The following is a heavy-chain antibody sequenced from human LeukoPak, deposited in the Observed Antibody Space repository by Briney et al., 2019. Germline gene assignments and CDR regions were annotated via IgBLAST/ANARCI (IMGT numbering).Heavy chain of an antibody. J-gene: IGHJ3*02. CDR1: GYTFTSYG. Sequence: ASVKVSCKASGYTFTSYGISWVRQAPGQGLEWMGCISAYNGNTNYAQKLQGRVTMNTDTSTSTAYMELRSLRSDDTAVYYCARALGHREAFDIWGQGTMVTVSS. V-gene: IGHV1-18*01. CDR2: ISAYNGNT. CDR3: ARALGHREAFDI. D-gene: IGHD3-16*01.